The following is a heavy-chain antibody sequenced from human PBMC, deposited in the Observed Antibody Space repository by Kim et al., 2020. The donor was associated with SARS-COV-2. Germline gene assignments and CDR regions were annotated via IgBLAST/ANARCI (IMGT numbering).Heavy chain of an antibody. V-gene: IGHV3-7*01. D-gene: IGHD3-10*01. Sequence: GGSLRLSCAASGFTFSSYWMSWVRQAPGKGLEWVANIKQDGSEKYYVDSVKGRFTISRDNAKNSLYLQMNSLRAEDTAVYYCARTVVITMVRGVMDYPTKNWFDPWGQGTLVTVSS. CDR3: ARTVVITMVRGVMDYPTKNWFDP. CDR2: IKQDGSEK. CDR1: GFTFSSYW. J-gene: IGHJ5*02.